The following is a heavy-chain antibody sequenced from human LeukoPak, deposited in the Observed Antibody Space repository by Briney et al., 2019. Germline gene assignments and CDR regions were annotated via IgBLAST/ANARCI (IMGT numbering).Heavy chain of an antibody. CDR1: GFTFSSYA. J-gene: IGHJ3*02. CDR2: ISYDGSNK. D-gene: IGHD2-2*01. V-gene: IGHV3-30-3*01. Sequence: PGGSLRLSCAASGFTFSSYAMHWVRQAPGKGLEWVAVISYDGSNKYYADSVKGRFTISRDNSKNTLYLQMNSLRAEDTAVYYCARGSFREVPSCYLYDAFDIWGQGTMVTVSS. CDR3: ARGSFREVPSCYLYDAFDI.